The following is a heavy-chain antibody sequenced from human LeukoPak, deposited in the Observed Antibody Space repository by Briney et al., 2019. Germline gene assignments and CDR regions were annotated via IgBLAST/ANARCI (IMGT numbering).Heavy chain of an antibody. V-gene: IGHV3-23*01. D-gene: IGHD6-19*01. CDR2: ISGSGGST. CDR3: ANQVNPYSSGWYLGY. Sequence: QSGGSLRLSCAASGFTFSSYAMSWVRQAPGKGLEWVSAISGSGGSTYYADSVKGRFTISRDNSKNTLYLQMNSLRAEDTAVYYCANQVNPYSSGWYLGYWGQGTLVTVSS. J-gene: IGHJ4*02. CDR1: GFTFSSYA.